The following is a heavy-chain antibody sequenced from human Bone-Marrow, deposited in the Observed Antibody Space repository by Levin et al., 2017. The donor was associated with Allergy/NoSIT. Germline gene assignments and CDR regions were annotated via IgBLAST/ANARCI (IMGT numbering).Heavy chain of an antibody. V-gene: IGHV3-21*01. D-gene: IGHD3-3*01. CDR3: ARVKPEYYDFWSGYSYYYGMDV. CDR1: GFTFSSYS. J-gene: IGHJ6*02. CDR2: ISSSSSYI. Sequence: GESLKISCAASGFTFSSYSMNWVRQAPGKGLEWVSSISSSSSYIYYADSVKGRFTISRDNAKNSLYLQMNSLRAEDTAVYYCARVKPEYYDFWSGYSYYYGMDVWGQGTTVTVSS.